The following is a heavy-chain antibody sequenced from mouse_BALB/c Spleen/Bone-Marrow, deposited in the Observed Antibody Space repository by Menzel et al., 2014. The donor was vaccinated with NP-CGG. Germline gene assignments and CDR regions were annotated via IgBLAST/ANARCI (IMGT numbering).Heavy chain of an antibody. Sequence: LVKTGASVKISCKASGYSFXGYYMHWVKQSHGKSLEWIGYISCYNGATSYNQKFKGKATFTVDTSSSTAFMQFNSLTSEDSAVYYCARDYCNLYYFDYWGQGTPLTVSS. J-gene: IGHJ2*01. D-gene: IGHD2-1*01. CDR3: ARDYCNLYYFDY. CDR2: ISCYNGAT. CDR1: GYSFXGYY. V-gene: IGHV1S34*01.